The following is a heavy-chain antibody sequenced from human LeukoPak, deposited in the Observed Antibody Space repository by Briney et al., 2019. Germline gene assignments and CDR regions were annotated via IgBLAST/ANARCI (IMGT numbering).Heavy chain of an antibody. D-gene: IGHD1-26*01. V-gene: IGHV3-53*01. CDR3: ARDLREHGVFDI. CDR2: IYSDGRT. Sequence: PGGSLRPSCAASGFTVSSNYMSWVRQAPGKGLEWVSEIYSDGRTYYAASVKGRFSISRDNSKNTVYLQMNSLRAEDTAVYYCARDLREHGVFDIWGQGTMVTVSS. J-gene: IGHJ3*02. CDR1: GFTVSSNY.